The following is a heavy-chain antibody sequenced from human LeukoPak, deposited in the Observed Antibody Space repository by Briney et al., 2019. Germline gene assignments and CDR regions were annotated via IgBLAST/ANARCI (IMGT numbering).Heavy chain of an antibody. J-gene: IGHJ4*02. CDR3: ARVGEYDSFDY. CDR1: GFTFSNFW. Sequence: PGGSLRLSCAASGFTFSNFWMYWVRQPPGKGLVWVSRISSDGSNTNYADSVKGRFTISRDNAENTLYLQMDSLRAEDTAVYYCARVGEYDSFDYWGQGTLVTVSS. D-gene: IGHD2/OR15-2a*01. CDR2: ISSDGSNT. V-gene: IGHV3-74*01.